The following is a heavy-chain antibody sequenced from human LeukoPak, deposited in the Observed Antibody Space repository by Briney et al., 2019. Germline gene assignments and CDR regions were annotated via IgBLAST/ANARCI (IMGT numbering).Heavy chain of an antibody. CDR2: IERDGSGE. V-gene: IGHV3-7*01. J-gene: IGHJ4*02. CDR3: ARGPRYSFY. D-gene: IGHD6-13*01. Sequence: GGSLRLSCAASGFTFSTYLMSWVRQAPGKGLQWVASIERDGSGEYYVDSVKGRFTISRDNFQNSLDLQLNTLRADDTAVYYCARGPRYSFYWGQGTLVSVSS. CDR1: GFTFSTYL.